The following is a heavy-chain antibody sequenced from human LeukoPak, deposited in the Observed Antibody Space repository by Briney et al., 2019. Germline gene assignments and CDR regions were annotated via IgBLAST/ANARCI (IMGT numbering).Heavy chain of an antibody. CDR2: IIPIFGTA. V-gene: IGHV1-69*13. CDR1: GGTFSSYA. CDR3: ASRTPVDTAMVHDAFDI. Sequence: SVKVSCKASGGTFSSYAISWVRQAPGQGLEWMGGIIPIFGTANYAQKFQGRVTITADESTSTAYMELSSLRSEDTAVYYCASRTPVDTAMVHDAFDIWGQGTMVTVSS. J-gene: IGHJ3*02. D-gene: IGHD5-18*01.